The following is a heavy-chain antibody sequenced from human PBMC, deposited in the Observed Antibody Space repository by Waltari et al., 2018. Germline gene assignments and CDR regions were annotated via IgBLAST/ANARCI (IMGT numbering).Heavy chain of an antibody. D-gene: IGHD6-6*01. CDR1: GGTFSNYA. J-gene: IGHJ4*02. Sequence: QVQLVQSGAEVKKPGSSVKVSCKASGGTFSNYAISWVRQAPGQGLEWLGGIIPVYNVAKYVEKCQGRDTMTADESTNTAYMDLSSLTAADTAVYYCASSDGGVEEQLVRYWGQGTLVTVSS. V-gene: IGHV1-69*13. CDR3: ASSDGGVEEQLVRY. CDR2: IIPVYNVA.